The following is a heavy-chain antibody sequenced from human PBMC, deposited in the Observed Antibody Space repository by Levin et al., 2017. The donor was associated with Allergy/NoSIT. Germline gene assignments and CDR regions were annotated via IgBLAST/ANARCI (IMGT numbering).Heavy chain of an antibody. V-gene: IGHV3-7*04. CDR2: IKQDGSEK. CDR3: ARGYYYYYGMDV. J-gene: IGHJ6*02. CDR1: GFTFSSYW. Sequence: GESLKISCAASGFTFSSYWMSWVRQAPGKGLEWVANIKQDGSEKYYVDSVKGRFTISRDNAENSLYLQMNTLRAEDTAVYYCARGYYYYYGMDVWGQGTTVTVSS.